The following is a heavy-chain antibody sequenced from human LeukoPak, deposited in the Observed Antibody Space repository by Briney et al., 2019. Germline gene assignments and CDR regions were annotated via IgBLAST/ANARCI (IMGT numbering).Heavy chain of an antibody. CDR1: GYAFTGYY. D-gene: IGHD6-13*01. V-gene: IGHV1-2*02. J-gene: IGHJ4*02. CDR3: ARTLYIAAAPGGFDY. Sequence: EASVKVSCKASGYAFTGYYMHWVRQAPGQGLEWMGWINPKNAGTNYAQKFQGRVTMTRDTSTGTVYMELSRLRSDDTAVYYCARTLYIAAAPGGFDYWGQGTLVTVSS. CDR2: INPKNAGT.